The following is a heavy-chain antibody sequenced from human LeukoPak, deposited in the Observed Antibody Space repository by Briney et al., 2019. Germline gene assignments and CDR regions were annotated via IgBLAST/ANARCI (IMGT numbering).Heavy chain of an antibody. D-gene: IGHD4-17*01. CDR3: ARMLYGDSVNYFDY. V-gene: IGHV2-70*01. J-gene: IGHJ4*02. CDR1: GFSLSTSGMC. CDR2: VDWDDTK. Sequence: SGPALVKPTQTLTRTCTFSGFSLSTSGMCMRWIRQPPGKALEWLALVDWDDTKYYSTSLRTRLTISRDTSKIQVALTMTNMGPVDTATYHCARMLYGDSVNYFDYWGQGALVTVSS.